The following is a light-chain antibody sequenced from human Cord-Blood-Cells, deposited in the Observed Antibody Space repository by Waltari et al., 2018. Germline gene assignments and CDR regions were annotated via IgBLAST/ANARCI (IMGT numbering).Light chain of an antibody. Sequence: SITISCTGTSSDVGGYNYVSWYQQHPGKAPKLMIYDVSNRPSGVSNRFSGSKSGNTASLTISGLQAEDEADYYCSSYTSSSTQFGGGTKLTVL. CDR2: DVS. J-gene: IGLJ3*02. CDR3: SSYTSSSTQ. V-gene: IGLV2-14*04. CDR1: SSDVGGYNY.